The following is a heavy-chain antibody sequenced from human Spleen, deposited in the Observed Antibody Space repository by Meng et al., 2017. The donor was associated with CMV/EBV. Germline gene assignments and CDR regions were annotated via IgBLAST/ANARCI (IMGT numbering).Heavy chain of an antibody. V-gene: IGHV3-NL1*01. D-gene: IGHD7-27*01. CDR1: GFTFSSYG. J-gene: IGHJ4*02. CDR3: AALGY. Sequence: GGSLRLSCAASGFTFSSYGMHWIRQAPGKGLEWVSVIYSGGSSTYYADSVKGRFTISRDNSKNTLYLQMNSLRAEDTAVYYCAALGYWGQGTLVTVSS. CDR2: IYSGGSST.